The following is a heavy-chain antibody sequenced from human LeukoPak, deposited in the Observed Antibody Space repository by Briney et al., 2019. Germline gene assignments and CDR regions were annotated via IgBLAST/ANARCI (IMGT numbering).Heavy chain of an antibody. Sequence: PGGSLRLSCAASGFTVSSNYVSWVRQAPGKGLQWVSVIYSGGNTYYADSVKGRFTISRGNSKNTVYLQMNSLRAEDTAVYYCATTMVQGVIYFDHWGQGTLVTVSS. CDR2: IYSGGNT. CDR1: GFTVSSNY. J-gene: IGHJ4*02. D-gene: IGHD3-10*01. V-gene: IGHV3-53*01. CDR3: ATTMVQGVIYFDH.